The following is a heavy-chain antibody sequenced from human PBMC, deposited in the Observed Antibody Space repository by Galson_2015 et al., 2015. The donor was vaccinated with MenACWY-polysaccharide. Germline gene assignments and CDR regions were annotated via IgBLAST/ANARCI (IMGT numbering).Heavy chain of an antibody. V-gene: IGHV3-33*01. CDR1: GFTFSSYG. CDR2: IWYDGSNK. D-gene: IGHD1-26*01. Sequence: SLRLSCAASGFTFSSYGMHWVRQAPGKGLEWVAVIWYDGSNKYYADSVKGRFTISRDNSKNTLYLQMNSLRAEDTAVYYCASGGRGSYYFDYWGQGTLVTVSS. CDR3: ASGGRGSYYFDY. J-gene: IGHJ4*02.